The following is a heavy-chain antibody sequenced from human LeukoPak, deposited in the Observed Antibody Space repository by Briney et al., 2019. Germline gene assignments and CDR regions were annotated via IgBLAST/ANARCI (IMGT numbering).Heavy chain of an antibody. Sequence: SETLSLTCSVSGDSISSTGFYWGWVRQPPGRGLEWIAYFYSSGSTYYNPSLKSRVTISVDTSKNQFSLILSSVTAADTAVYYCTRSKTGTPFDSWGREPWSPSPQ. J-gene: IGHJ4*02. CDR3: TRSKTGTPFDS. CDR2: FYSSGST. D-gene: IGHD1-14*01. V-gene: IGHV4-39*01. CDR1: GDSISSTGFY.